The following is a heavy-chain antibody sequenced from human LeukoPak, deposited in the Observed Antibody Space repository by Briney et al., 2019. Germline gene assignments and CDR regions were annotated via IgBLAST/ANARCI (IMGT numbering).Heavy chain of an antibody. J-gene: IGHJ5*02. CDR1: GYSISSGYY. CDR2: IYHSGST. V-gene: IGHV4-38-2*02. CDR3: ARARGDCSSTSCYKPRRFDP. Sequence: PSETLSLTRTVSGYSISSGYYWGWIRPPPGKGLEWIGSIYHSGSTYYNPSLKSRVTISVDTSKNQFSLKLSSVTAADTAVYYCARARGDCSSTSCYKPRRFDPWGQGTLVTVSS. D-gene: IGHD2-2*02.